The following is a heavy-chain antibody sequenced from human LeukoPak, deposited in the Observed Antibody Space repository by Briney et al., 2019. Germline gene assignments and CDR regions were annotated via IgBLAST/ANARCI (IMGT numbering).Heavy chain of an antibody. V-gene: IGHV3-23*01. J-gene: IGHJ4*02. D-gene: IGHD6-13*01. Sequence: GGSLRLSCAASGFTFSSYAMSWVRQAPGKGLEWVPAISGSGGSTYYADSVKGRFTISRDNSKNTLYLQMNSLRAEDTAVYYCAKPSGYSSSWYLVDYFDYWGQGTLVTVSS. CDR3: AKPSGYSSSWYLVDYFDY. CDR1: GFTFSSYA. CDR2: ISGSGGST.